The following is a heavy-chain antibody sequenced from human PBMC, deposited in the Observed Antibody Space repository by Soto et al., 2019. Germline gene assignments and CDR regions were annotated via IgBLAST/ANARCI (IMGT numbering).Heavy chain of an antibody. CDR1: GFIFAKYG. CDR2: ITYEGDEK. J-gene: IGHJ6*02. Sequence: GGSLRLSCEGSGFIFAKYGMHWVRQAPGKGLEWVALITYEGDEKYYGDAVKGRFTISRDNDKNTVWLQMDSLRPEDTAVYYCAKARGANNWANYYGLDVWGQGTTVTVSS. CDR3: AKARGANNWANYYGLDV. D-gene: IGHD1-20*01. V-gene: IGHV3-30*18.